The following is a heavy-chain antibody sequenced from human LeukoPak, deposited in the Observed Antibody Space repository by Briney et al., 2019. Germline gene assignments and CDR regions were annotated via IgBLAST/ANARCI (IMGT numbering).Heavy chain of an antibody. Sequence: SETLSLTCTVSGGSISSYYWSWIRQPPGRGLEWIGYIYYSGSTNYNPSLTSRVTISVDTSKNQFSLKLSSVTAADTAVYYCARDGGLSSGWHHLTLDYWGRGTLVTVSS. D-gene: IGHD6-19*01. J-gene: IGHJ4*02. CDR3: ARDGGLSSGWHHLTLDY. CDR1: GGSISSYY. V-gene: IGHV4-59*01. CDR2: IYYSGST.